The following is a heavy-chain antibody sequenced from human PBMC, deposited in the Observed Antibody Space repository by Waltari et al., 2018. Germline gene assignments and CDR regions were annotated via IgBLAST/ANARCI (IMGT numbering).Heavy chain of an antibody. Sequence: QVQLQESGPGLVKPSETLSLTCTVSGGSISSHYWSWIRQPPGKGLEWIGYIYYSGSTNYNPSLKSRVTISVDTSKNQFSLKLSSVSAADTAVYYCARDYYDFWSGYLLGAFDIWGQGTMVTVSS. J-gene: IGHJ3*02. CDR1: GGSISSHY. D-gene: IGHD3-3*01. CDR3: ARDYYDFWSGYLLGAFDI. V-gene: IGHV4-59*11. CDR2: IYYSGST.